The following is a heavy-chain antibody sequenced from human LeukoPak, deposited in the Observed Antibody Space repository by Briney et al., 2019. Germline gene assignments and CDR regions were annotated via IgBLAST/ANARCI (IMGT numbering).Heavy chain of an antibody. CDR2: IYYSGST. CDR3: ARLNYYYYMDV. J-gene: IGHJ6*03. Sequence: EWIGYIYYSGSTNYNPSLKSRVTISVDTSKNQFSLKLSSVTAADTAVYYCARLNYYYYMDVWGKGTTVTVSS. V-gene: IGHV4-59*01. D-gene: IGHD3-16*01.